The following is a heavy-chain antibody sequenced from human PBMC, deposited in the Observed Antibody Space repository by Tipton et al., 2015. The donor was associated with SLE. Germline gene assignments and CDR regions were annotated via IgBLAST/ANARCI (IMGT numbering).Heavy chain of an antibody. D-gene: IGHD2-2*01. CDR2: IYHSGST. CDR1: GGSISSSNW. CDR3: ARGVIVVGPAAKKTSWFVP. J-gene: IGHJ5*02. V-gene: IGHV4-4*02. Sequence: TLSLTCAVSGGSISSSNWWSWVRQPPGKGLEWIGEIYHSGSTNYNPSLKTRVTISVDTSKNQFSLKLSSVTAADTAVYYCARGVIVVGPAAKKTSWFVPWGEGTLVTVSS.